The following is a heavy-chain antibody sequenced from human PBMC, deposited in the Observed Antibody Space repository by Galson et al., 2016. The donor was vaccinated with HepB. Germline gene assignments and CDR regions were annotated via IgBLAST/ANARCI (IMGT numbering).Heavy chain of an antibody. CDR3: VRVRADYGGNMPDAFDI. Sequence: SLRLSCAASGFTFSSYSMNWVRQAPGKGLEWVSYISYNSKSIYYADSVKGRFTISRDNAKNSLYLQMNSLRAEDTAVYYCVRVRADYGGNMPDAFDIWGQGTMVTVSS. D-gene: IGHD4-23*01. CDR1: GFTFSSYS. V-gene: IGHV3-48*04. CDR2: ISYNSKSI. J-gene: IGHJ3*02.